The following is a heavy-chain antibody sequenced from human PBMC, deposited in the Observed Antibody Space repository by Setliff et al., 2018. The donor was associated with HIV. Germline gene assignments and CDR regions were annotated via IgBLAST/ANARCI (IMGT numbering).Heavy chain of an antibody. V-gene: IGHV1-69*05. Sequence: SVKVSCKASGDTFSNSALTWVRQAPGQGLEWMGGSIPLFGTVTYAQRFQGRVTITTDELMTTAYMELTSLRSEDTAVYYCASGSGYCRNGVCYIGVHKNPDKYYFDYWGQGTLVTSPQ. CDR2: SIPLFGTV. CDR1: GDTFSNSA. CDR3: ASGSGYCRNGVCYIGVHKNPDKYYFDY. J-gene: IGHJ4*02. D-gene: IGHD2-8*01.